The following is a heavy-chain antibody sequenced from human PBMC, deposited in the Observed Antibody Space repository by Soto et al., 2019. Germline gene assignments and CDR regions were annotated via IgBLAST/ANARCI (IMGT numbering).Heavy chain of an antibody. CDR3: ARVASAYNSGWYFDY. Sequence: PGGSLRLSCAAPGFTFSNYAMHWVRQAPGKGLEWVAVISYDGSDKYFADSVKGRFTISRDNSKNTLYLQMNSLRAEDTAVFYCARVASAYNSGWYFDYWGQGTLVTVSS. CDR1: GFTFSNYA. CDR2: ISYDGSDK. D-gene: IGHD6-19*01. J-gene: IGHJ4*02. V-gene: IGHV3-30-3*01.